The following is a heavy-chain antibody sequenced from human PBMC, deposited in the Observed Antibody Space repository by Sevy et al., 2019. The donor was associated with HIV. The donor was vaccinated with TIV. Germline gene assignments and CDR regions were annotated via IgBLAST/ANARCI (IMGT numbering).Heavy chain of an antibody. D-gene: IGHD3-9*01. J-gene: IGHJ3*02. V-gene: IGHV3-30*04. CDR3: ARGLVPLYDAFDI. CDR2: ISYDGSNK. CDR1: GFTFSSYA. Sequence: GGSLRLSCAASGFTFSSYAMHWVRQAPGKGLEWVAVISYDGSNKYYADSVKGRFTISRDNSKNTLYLQMNSLRAEDTAVYCCARGLVPLYDAFDIWGQGTMVTVSS.